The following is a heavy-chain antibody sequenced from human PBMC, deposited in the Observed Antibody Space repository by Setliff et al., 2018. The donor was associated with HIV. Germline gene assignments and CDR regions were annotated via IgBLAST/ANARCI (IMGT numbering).Heavy chain of an antibody. CDR2: IHYTGST. CDR3: ARLGYVSGGFYKTPGPYYFDY. D-gene: IGHD3-10*01. CDR1: GGSISSDDYY. V-gene: IGHV4-61*08. J-gene: IGHJ4*02. Sequence: PSETLSLTCTVSGGSISSDDYYWNWIRQPPGKGLEWIGYIHYTGSTTYNPSLKSRVTISVDTSKNQFSLELSSVTAADTAVYYCARLGYVSGGFYKTPGPYYFDYWGQGALVTV.